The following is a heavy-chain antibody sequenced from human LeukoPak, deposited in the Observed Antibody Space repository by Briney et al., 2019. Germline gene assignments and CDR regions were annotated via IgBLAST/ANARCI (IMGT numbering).Heavy chain of an antibody. J-gene: IGHJ4*02. Sequence: SETLSLTCTVSGGSISSGSYYWSWIRQPAGKGLEWIGRIYTSGSTNYNPSLKSRVTISVDTSKNQFSLKLSSVTAAYTAVYYCAFVGRAAAIDYWGQGTLVTVSS. CDR2: IYTSGST. CDR1: GGSISSGSYY. D-gene: IGHD6-13*01. V-gene: IGHV4-61*02. CDR3: AFVGRAAAIDY.